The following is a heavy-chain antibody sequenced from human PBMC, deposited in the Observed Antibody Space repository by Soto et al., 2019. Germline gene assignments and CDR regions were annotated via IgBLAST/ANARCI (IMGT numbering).Heavy chain of an antibody. CDR2: IYYSGST. D-gene: IGHD3-10*01. J-gene: IGHJ6*02. Sequence: QVQLQESGPGLVKPSQTLSLTCTVSGGSISSGGYYWSWIRQHPGKGLEWIGYIYYSGSTYYNPSLKGRVTISVDSSKNQFSLKLSSVTAADTAVYYCARDKPNYGSGISYYYYYGMDVWGQGTTVTVSS. V-gene: IGHV4-31*03. CDR1: GGSISSGGYY. CDR3: ARDKPNYGSGISYYYYYGMDV.